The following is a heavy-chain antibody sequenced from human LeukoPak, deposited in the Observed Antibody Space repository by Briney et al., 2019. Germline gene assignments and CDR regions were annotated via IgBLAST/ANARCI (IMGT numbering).Heavy chain of an antibody. CDR2: INPSGGST. V-gene: IGHV1-46*01. Sequence: GASVKVFCKASGYTFTSYYMHWVRQAPGQGLEWMGIINPSGGSTSYAQKFQGRVTMTRDTSTSTVYMELSSLRPEDTAVYYCARENIVVVPAAHEYYFDYWGQGTLVTVSS. CDR3: ARENIVVVPAAHEYYFDY. J-gene: IGHJ4*02. D-gene: IGHD2-2*01. CDR1: GYTFTSYY.